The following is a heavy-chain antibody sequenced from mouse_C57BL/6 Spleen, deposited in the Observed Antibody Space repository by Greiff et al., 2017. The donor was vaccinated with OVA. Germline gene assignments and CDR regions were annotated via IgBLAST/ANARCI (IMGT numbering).Heavy chain of an antibody. J-gene: IGHJ1*03. CDR2: IYPGGGYT. CDR3: ARGLDNGRGDWYFDV. V-gene: IGHV1-63*01. D-gene: IGHD1-1*01. Sequence: QVQLQQPGAELVRPGTSVKMSCKASGYTFTNYWIGWAKQRPGHGLEWIGDIYPGGGYTNYNEKFKGKATLTADKSSSTAYMQFSSLTSEDSAIYYGARGLDNGRGDWYFDVWGTGTTVTVSS. CDR1: GYTFTNYW.